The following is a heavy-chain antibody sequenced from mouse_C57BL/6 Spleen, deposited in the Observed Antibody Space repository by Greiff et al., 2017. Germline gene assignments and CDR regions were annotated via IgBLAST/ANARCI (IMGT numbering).Heavy chain of an antibody. D-gene: IGHD4-1*01. CDR1: GFNIQNTY. Sequence: VQLQQSVAELVRPGASVKLSCTASGFNIQNTYMHWVKQRPEQGLEWIGRIDPANGNTKYAPKFQGKATITADTSSNTAYLQLSSLTSEDTAIYYCARSGDLLGQDAMDYWGQGTSVTVSS. J-gene: IGHJ4*01. CDR3: ARSGDLLGQDAMDY. V-gene: IGHV14-3*01. CDR2: IDPANGNT.